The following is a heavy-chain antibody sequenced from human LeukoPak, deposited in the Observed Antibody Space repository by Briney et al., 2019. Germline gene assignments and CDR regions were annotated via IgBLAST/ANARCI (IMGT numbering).Heavy chain of an antibody. CDR2: INHSVDT. J-gene: IGHJ4*02. CDR3: ARDVTPTSRPFDY. CDR1: GGSFSGYY. Sequence: PSETLSLTCAVYGGSFSGYYWSWIRQPPGKGLEWLGEINHSVDTNYNPSLKSRVTISVDTSKNQFSLKLSSVTAADTAVYYCARDVTPTSRPFDYWGQGTLVTVSS. D-gene: IGHD2-2*01. V-gene: IGHV4-34*01.